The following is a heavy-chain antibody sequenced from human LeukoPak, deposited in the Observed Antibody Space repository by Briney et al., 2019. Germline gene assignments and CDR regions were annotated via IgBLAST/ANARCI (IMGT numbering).Heavy chain of an antibody. D-gene: IGHD3-22*01. V-gene: IGHV3-66*03. Sequence: GGSLRLSCAASGFTVSSNYMSWVRQAPGKGLEWVSVIYSCGSTYYADSVKGRFTISRDNAKNSLYLQMNSLRAEDTAVYYCARLRPPSSGYYYAFDYWGQGTLVTVSS. J-gene: IGHJ4*02. CDR1: GFTVSSNY. CDR2: IYSCGST. CDR3: ARLRPPSSGYYYAFDY.